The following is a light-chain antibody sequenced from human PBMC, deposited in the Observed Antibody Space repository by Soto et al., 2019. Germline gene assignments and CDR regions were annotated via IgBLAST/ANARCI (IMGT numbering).Light chain of an antibody. CDR3: QQYGSVPLT. CDR1: QSVSTSY. V-gene: IGKV3-20*01. Sequence: EIVLTQSPGTLSLSPGERATLSCRASQSVSTSYLAWYQQKPGQAPRLLIYGASSRATGIPDRFSGSGSGADFTLTISRLEPEDFAVYYCQQYGSVPLTFGGGTRWRSN. CDR2: GAS. J-gene: IGKJ4*01.